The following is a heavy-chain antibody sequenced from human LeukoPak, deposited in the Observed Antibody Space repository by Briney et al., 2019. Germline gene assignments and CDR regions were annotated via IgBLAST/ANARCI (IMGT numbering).Heavy chain of an antibody. CDR3: ARYSSSWYITYYFDY. Sequence: ASVKVSCKASGGTFSSYAISWVRQAPGQGLEWMGWISAYNGNTNYAQKLQGRVTMTTDTSTSTAYMELRSLRSDDTAVYYCARYSSSWYITYYFDYWGQGTLVTVSS. CDR2: ISAYNGNT. V-gene: IGHV1-18*01. J-gene: IGHJ4*02. CDR1: GGTFSSYA. D-gene: IGHD6-13*01.